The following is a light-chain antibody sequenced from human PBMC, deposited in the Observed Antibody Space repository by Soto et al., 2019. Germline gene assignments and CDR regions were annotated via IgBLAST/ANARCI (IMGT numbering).Light chain of an antibody. J-gene: IGKJ2*01. CDR3: QQYSSSPYT. V-gene: IGKV3-20*01. Sequence: EIVLTQSPGTLALSAGERATLSCRASQSVSSSYLAWYQQKPGQAHRLLIYGASSRATGLPARFSGSGSGTDFTLTISSLEPEDFAVYYCQQYSSSPYTFGRVTKLEIK. CDR1: QSVSSSY. CDR2: GAS.